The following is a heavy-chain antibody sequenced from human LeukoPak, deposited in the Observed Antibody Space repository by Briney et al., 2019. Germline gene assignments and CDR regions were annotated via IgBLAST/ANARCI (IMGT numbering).Heavy chain of an antibody. CDR2: IIPIFGTA. D-gene: IGHD2-15*01. J-gene: IGHJ4*02. Sequence: ASVKVSCKASGGTFSSYAISWVRQAPGQGLEWMGGIIPIFGTANYAQKFQGRVTITTDESTSTAYMELSSLRSEDTAVYYCAREGRSHSFFDYWGQGTLVTVSS. CDR1: GGTFSSYA. V-gene: IGHV1-69*05. CDR3: AREGRSHSFFDY.